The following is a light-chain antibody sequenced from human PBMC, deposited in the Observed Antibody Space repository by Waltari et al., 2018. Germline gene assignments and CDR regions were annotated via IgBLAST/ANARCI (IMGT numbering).Light chain of an antibody. CDR1: SGHGDYI. CDR2: LEGSGSY. CDR3: ETWDRYTWV. Sequence: QPVLTQSSSASASLGSSVKLSCPLSSGHGDYIIACHQQQPGKAPRSLMRLEGSGSYNKGSGVPDRFSGSSSGADRYLTISNLQSEDEADYYCETWDRYTWVFGGGTKLTVL. V-gene: IGLV4-60*03. J-gene: IGLJ3*02.